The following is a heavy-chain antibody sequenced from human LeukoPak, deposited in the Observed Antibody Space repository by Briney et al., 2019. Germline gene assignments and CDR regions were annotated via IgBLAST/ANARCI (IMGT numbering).Heavy chain of an antibody. D-gene: IGHD3-22*01. CDR1: GGSISSYY. J-gene: IGHJ3*02. CDR3: ARHGYYYDSSGYQTHDAFDI. V-gene: IGHV4-59*08. CDR2: IYYSGST. Sequence: SETLSLTCTVSGGSISSYYWSWIRQPPGKGLEWIGYIYYSGSTNYNPSLKSRVTISVDTSKNQFSLKLSSVTAADTAVYYFARHGYYYDSSGYQTHDAFDIWGQGTMVTVSS.